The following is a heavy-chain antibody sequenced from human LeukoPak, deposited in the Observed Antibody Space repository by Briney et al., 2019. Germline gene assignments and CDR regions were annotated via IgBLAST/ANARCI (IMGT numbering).Heavy chain of an antibody. CDR2: IHDSGST. J-gene: IGHJ6*03. Sequence: PSETLSLTCAVSGDSISSGGYSWSWIRQTPGKGLEWIAYIHDSGSTYNNPSLKSRLSISIDTSKNQFSLKLSSVTAADTAVYYCARLRYDILTGYYRDYYYMDVWGKGTTVTISS. V-gene: IGHV4-30-4*07. CDR1: GDSISSGGYS. CDR3: ARLRYDILTGYYRDYYYMDV. D-gene: IGHD3-9*01.